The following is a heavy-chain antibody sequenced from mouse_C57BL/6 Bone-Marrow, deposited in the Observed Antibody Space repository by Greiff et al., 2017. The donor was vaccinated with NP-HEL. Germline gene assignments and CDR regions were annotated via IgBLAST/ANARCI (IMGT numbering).Heavy chain of an antibody. CDR2: ISPGAGDT. CDR1: GYAFSSYW. J-gene: IGHJ1*03. D-gene: IGHD2-2*01. CDR3: ATRDGVTTGWYFDV. Sequence: QVQLQQSGAELVKPGASVKISCKASGYAFSSYWMNWVKPRPGKGLEWIGQISPGAGDTNYNGKFKGKATLTADKSSSTAYMQLSSLTSEDSAVYFCATRDGVTTGWYFDVWGTGTTVTVSS. V-gene: IGHV1-80*01.